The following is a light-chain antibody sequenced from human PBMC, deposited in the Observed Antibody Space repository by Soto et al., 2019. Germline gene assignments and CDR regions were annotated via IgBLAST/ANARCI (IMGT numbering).Light chain of an antibody. CDR1: SGDVGSYKY. CDR2: EVN. J-gene: IGLJ2*01. Sequence: QSALTQPASVSGSPGQSISVSCTGSSGDVGSYKYVSWYQQHPGKAPKLIIYEVNKRPSGVSDRFSGTKSGNTASLTISGLQGEDEDDYYCSSYTFSSALVIFGGGTKVTVL. CDR3: SSYTFSSALVI. V-gene: IGLV2-14*01.